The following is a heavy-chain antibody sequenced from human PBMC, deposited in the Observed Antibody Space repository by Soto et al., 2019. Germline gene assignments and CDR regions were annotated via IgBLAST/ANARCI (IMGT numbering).Heavy chain of an antibody. V-gene: IGHV4-30-2*01. CDR3: ARDKITGLFDY. J-gene: IGHJ4*02. CDR1: GGSISSGGYS. CDR2: INHSGST. D-gene: IGHD1-1*01. Sequence: PSETLSLTCAVSGGSISSGGYSWSWIRQPPGTGLEWIGYINHSGSTNYNPSLKSRVTISVDTSKNQFSLKLTSVTAADTAVYYCARDKITGLFDYWGQGTLVTVS.